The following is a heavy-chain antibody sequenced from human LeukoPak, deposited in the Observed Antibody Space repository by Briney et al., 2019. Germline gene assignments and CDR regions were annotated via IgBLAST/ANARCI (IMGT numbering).Heavy chain of an antibody. J-gene: IGHJ4*02. CDR2: INHSGST. CDR1: GGSFSGYY. D-gene: IGHD6-13*01. V-gene: IGHV4-34*01. Sequence: PSETLSLTCAVYGGSFSGYYWSWIRQPPGKGLEWIGEINHSGSTNYNPSLKSRVTISVDTSKNQFSLKLSSVTAADTAVYYCARGRAAARSFFDYWGQGTLVTVSS. CDR3: ARGRAAARSFFDY.